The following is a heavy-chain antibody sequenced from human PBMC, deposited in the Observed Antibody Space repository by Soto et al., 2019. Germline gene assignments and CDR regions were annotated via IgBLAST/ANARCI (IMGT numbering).Heavy chain of an antibody. J-gene: IGHJ4*02. CDR2: IYSDGRT. CDR1: GFTVSSNY. Sequence: EVQLVESGGGLVQPGGSLRLSCAASGFTVSSNYMSWLRQDTENGLEWVSIIYSDGRTYYADSVTCRFTISRDTSRNKVYLQLNSMSVVETAVYYCAREGAYSGRYDWVQGTLITFSS. V-gene: IGHV3-66*01. CDR3: AREGAYSGRYD. D-gene: IGHD1-26*01.